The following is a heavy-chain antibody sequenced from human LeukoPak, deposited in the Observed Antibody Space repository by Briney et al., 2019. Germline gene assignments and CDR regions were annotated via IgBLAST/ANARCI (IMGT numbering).Heavy chain of an antibody. J-gene: IGHJ5*02. Sequence: PGGSLRLSCAASGFTFSSYAMHWVRQAPGKGLEWVAVISYDGSNKYYADSVKGRFTISRDNSKNTLYLQMNSLRAEDTAVYYCAREYSSGPLNWFDPWGQGTLVTVSS. CDR1: GFTFSSYA. V-gene: IGHV3-30*14. CDR2: ISYDGSNK. D-gene: IGHD6-19*01. CDR3: AREYSSGPLNWFDP.